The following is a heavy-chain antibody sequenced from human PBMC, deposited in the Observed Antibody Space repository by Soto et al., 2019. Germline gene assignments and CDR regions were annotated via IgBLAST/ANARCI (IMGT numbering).Heavy chain of an antibody. CDR3: ARGIGEFFDY. D-gene: IGHD3-10*01. Sequence: ETLSLTCAVYGGSFSGYYWSWIRQPPGKGLEWIGEINHSGSTNYNPSLKSRVTISVDTSKNQFSLKLSSVTAADTAVYYCARGIGEFFDYWGQGTLVTVSS. J-gene: IGHJ4*02. CDR1: GGSFSGYY. CDR2: INHSGST. V-gene: IGHV4-34*01.